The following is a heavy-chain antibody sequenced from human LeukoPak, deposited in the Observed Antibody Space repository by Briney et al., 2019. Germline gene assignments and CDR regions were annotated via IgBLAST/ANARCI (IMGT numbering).Heavy chain of an antibody. CDR1: GYTFTSYY. D-gene: IGHD3-9*01. CDR3: ARGPYDILSRSAPYYFDY. Sequence: ASVKVSCKASGYTFTSYYMHWVRQAPGQGLEWMGIINPSGGSTSYAQKFQGRVTMTRDMSTSTVYMELSSLRSEDTAVYYCARGPYDILSRSAPYYFDYWGQGTLVTVSS. J-gene: IGHJ4*02. V-gene: IGHV1-46*01. CDR2: INPSGGST.